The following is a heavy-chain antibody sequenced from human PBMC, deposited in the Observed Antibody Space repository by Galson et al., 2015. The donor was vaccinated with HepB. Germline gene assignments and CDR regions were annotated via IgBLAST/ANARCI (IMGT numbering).Heavy chain of an antibody. Sequence: SLRLSCAASGFTVSSNYMSWVRQAPGKGLEWVSVIYSGGSTYYADSVKGRFTISRDNSKNTLYLQMNSLRAEDTAVYYCASRGSSSYRYYYGMDVWGQGTTVTVSS. CDR3: ASRGSSSYRYYYGMDV. J-gene: IGHJ6*02. CDR2: IYSGGST. CDR1: GFTVSSNY. V-gene: IGHV3-66*02. D-gene: IGHD6-6*01.